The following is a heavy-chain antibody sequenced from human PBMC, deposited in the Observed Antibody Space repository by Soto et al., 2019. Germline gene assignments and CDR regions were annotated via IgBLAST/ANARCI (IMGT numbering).Heavy chain of an antibody. V-gene: IGHV3-33*01. CDR1: GFTFSSYG. J-gene: IGHJ6*02. D-gene: IGHD6-13*01. Sequence: GGSLRLSCAASGFTFSSYGMHWVRQAPGKGLEWVAVIWYDGSNKYYADSVKGRFTISRDNSKNTLYLQMNSLRAEDTAVYYCAREKKYSSSWYYGMDVWGQGTTVTVSS. CDR3: AREKKYSSSWYYGMDV. CDR2: IWYDGSNK.